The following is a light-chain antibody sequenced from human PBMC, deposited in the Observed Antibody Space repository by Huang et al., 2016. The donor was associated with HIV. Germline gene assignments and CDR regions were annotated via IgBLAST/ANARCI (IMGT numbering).Light chain of an antibody. CDR3: QQYNTFT. CDR2: EAS. Sequence: DIQMTQSPSTLSAAIGDRFTITCRASQSVSTRLAWYQQKPGKAPRLLIQEASSLESGVPSRFSGSGSGTEFTLTISSLQPDDSATYSCQQYNTFTFGPGTKVDI. J-gene: IGKJ3*01. V-gene: IGKV1-5*03. CDR1: QSVSTR.